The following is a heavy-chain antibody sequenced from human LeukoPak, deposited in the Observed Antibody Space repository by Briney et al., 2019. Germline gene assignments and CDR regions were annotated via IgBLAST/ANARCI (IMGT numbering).Heavy chain of an antibody. CDR3: AKSDYYGASDY. D-gene: IGHD3-10*01. CDR2: IYYSGST. Sequence: SETLSLTCTVSGGSISSSSYYWGWIRQPPGKGLEWIGSIYYSGSTSYNPTLKSRVTISVDTFRNQFSLKLTSVTAADTAIYYCAKSDYYGASDYWGQGTLVTVSS. V-gene: IGHV4-39*07. J-gene: IGHJ4*02. CDR1: GGSISSSSYY.